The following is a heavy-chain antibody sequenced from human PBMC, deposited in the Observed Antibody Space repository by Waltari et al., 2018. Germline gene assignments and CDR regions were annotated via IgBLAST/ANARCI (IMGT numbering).Heavy chain of an antibody. CDR3: ARHEAVPFIAATIDY. CDR2: IYYSGST. J-gene: IGHJ4*02. CDR1: GGSISSYY. V-gene: IGHV4-59*08. D-gene: IGHD6-6*01. Sequence: QVQLQESGPGLVKPSETLSLTCTVSGGSISSYYWSWIRQPPGKGLEWIGYIYYSGSTNYNPSLKSRVTISVDTSKNQFSLKLSSVTAADTAVYYCARHEAVPFIAATIDYWGQGTLVTVSS.